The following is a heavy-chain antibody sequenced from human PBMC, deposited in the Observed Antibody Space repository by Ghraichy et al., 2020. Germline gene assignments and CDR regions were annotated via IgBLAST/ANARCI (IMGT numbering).Heavy chain of an antibody. D-gene: IGHD6-6*01. CDR3: AKAYSSSSSGYIDY. V-gene: IGHV3-43*01. Sequence: GGSLRLSCAASGFTFDDYTMHWVRQAPGKGLQWVSLISWDGGSTSYADSVKDRFTVSRDNSKNSLYLQMNSLRSEDSALYYCAKAYSSSSSGYIDYWGQGTLVTVSS. J-gene: IGHJ4*02. CDR1: GFTFDDYT. CDR2: ISWDGGST.